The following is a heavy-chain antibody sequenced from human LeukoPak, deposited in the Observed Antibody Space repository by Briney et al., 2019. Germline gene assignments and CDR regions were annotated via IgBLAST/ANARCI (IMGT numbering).Heavy chain of an antibody. CDR1: GGSISTSNYY. Sequence: PSETLSLTCTVSGGSISTSNYYWGWIRQPPGKGLEWIGNIFYSGSTYYSPSLKSRVTISVDTSKNQFSLKLSSVTAADTAVYYCARDWRGYYFDYWGQGTLVTVSS. V-gene: IGHV4-39*07. CDR2: IFYSGST. D-gene: IGHD3-10*01. CDR3: ARDWRGYYFDY. J-gene: IGHJ4*02.